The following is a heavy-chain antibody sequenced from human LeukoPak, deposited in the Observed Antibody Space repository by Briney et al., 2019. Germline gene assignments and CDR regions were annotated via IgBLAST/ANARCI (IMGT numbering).Heavy chain of an antibody. CDR3: ASPTQGYDFWSGYYKTAPVDY. D-gene: IGHD3-3*01. Sequence: SVKVSCKASGGTFSSYAISWVRQAPGQGLEWMGGIIPIFGTANYAQKFQGRVTITADESTSTAYMELSSLRSEDTAVYYCASPTQGYDFWSGYYKTAPVDYWGQGTLVTVSS. V-gene: IGHV1-69*13. J-gene: IGHJ4*02. CDR1: GGTFSSYA. CDR2: IIPIFGTA.